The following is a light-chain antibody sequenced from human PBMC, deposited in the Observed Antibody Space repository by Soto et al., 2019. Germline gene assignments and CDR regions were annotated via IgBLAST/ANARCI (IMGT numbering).Light chain of an antibody. J-gene: IGLJ1*01. CDR1: SSDGGAYNS. Sequence: QPALAQPGPVSGSPGQSVNISCTGTSSDGGAYNSVSWYQQHPDKAPQLMIYKGTQRPSGVSNRFSGSTSGNAASLTISALQAGDEADYFSCSSAPESTYVFGTGTKVTVL. V-gene: IGLV2-23*01. CDR3: CSSAPESTYV. CDR2: KGT.